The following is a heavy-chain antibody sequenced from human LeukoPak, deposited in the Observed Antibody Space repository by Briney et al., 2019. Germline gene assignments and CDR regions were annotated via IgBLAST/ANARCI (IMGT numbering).Heavy chain of an antibody. J-gene: IGHJ3*02. CDR1: GFTFSAYA. Sequence: GGSLRLSCAASGFTFSAYAMSWVRQAPGKGLEWVSAISRSGSSTDYADSVKGRFTISRDNAKNSLYLQMNSLRAEDTAVYYCARDTYDILTGYYKWAFDIWGQGTMVTVSS. D-gene: IGHD3-9*01. V-gene: IGHV3-21*06. CDR2: ISRSGSST. CDR3: ARDTYDILTGYYKWAFDI.